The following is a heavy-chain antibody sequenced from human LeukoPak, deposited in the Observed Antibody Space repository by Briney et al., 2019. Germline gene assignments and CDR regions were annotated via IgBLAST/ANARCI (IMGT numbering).Heavy chain of an antibody. V-gene: IGHV1-69*05. CDR3: ARDLRQVDTAMATEYNWFDP. CDR2: IIPIFGTA. Sequence: EASVKVSCKASGGTFSSYAISWVRQAPGQGLEWMGRIIPIFGTANYAQKFRGRVTITTDESTSTAYMELSSLRSEDTAVYYCARDLRQVDTAMATEYNWFDPWGQGTLVTVSS. D-gene: IGHD5-18*01. J-gene: IGHJ5*02. CDR1: GGTFSSYA.